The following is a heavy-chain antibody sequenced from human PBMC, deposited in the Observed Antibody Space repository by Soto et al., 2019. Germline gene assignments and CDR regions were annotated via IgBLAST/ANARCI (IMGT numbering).Heavy chain of an antibody. V-gene: IGHV3-15*07. D-gene: IGHD3-10*01. CDR2: IKRVIDGEAT. CDR1: GFTFKRAW. J-gene: IGHJ4*02. Sequence: EVQLVESGGGLVKPGGSLTLSCAASGFTFKRAWMNWVRQAPGKGLEWVGRIKRVIDGEATYYGATVKGRFTISRDDSRNPLSLQMNSLKTEDTAIYYCSPGLGTYYSRFDYWGRGTLVTVSS. CDR3: SPGLGTYYSRFDY.